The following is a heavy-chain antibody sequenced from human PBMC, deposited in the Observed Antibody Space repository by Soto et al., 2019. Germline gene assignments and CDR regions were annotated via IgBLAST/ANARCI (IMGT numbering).Heavy chain of an antibody. V-gene: IGHV6-1*01. CDR2: TYYSSQGYY. Sequence: SQTLSLTCAISGDSISSSNAIWNWLRQSPTRGLEWLGRTYYSSQGYYDYAVSVKSRISINPDTSKNQFSLQLNSLTPDDTAVYFCGRLIRNSLLDSWGQGTLVTVSS. CDR3: GRLIRNSLLDS. J-gene: IGHJ5*01. D-gene: IGHD2-8*01. CDR1: GDSISSSNAI.